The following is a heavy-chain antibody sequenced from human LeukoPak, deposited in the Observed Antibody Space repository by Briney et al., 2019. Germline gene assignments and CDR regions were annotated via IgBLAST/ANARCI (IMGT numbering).Heavy chain of an antibody. D-gene: IGHD2-2*02. Sequence: GASVKVSCKXSGYTFTGYYIHWVRQAPGQGLEWIGWINPNSGGTNYAQKFQGRVTMTRDTSISTAYMELRRLRSDDTAVYYCARDLVVCSSTSCYNSKDAFDIWGQGTVVTVSS. J-gene: IGHJ3*02. CDR1: GYTFTGYY. CDR2: INPNSGGT. V-gene: IGHV1-2*02. CDR3: ARDLVVCSSTSCYNSKDAFDI.